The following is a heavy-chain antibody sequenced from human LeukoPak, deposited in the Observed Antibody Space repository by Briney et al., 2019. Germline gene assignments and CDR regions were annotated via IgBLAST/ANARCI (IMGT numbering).Heavy chain of an antibody. CDR1: GGTFSSYA. V-gene: IGHV1-69*05. D-gene: IGHD4-23*01. CDR3: ARDHDYGGNSIYYYYYMDV. J-gene: IGHJ6*03. Sequence: SVKVSCKASGGTFSSYAISWVRQAPGQGLEWMGGIIPIFGTANYAQKLQGRVTMTTDTSTSTAYMELGSLRSDDTAVYYCARDHDYGGNSIYYYYYMDVWGKGTTVTVSS. CDR2: IIPIFGTA.